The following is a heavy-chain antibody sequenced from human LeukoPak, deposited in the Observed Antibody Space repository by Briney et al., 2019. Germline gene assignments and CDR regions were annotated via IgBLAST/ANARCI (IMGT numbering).Heavy chain of an antibody. CDR2: IYPGNSDT. Sequence: GESLKISCKTSGYSFTNYWIGWVRQMPGKGLEWVGVIYPGNSDTRYSPSFQGQVTISVDKSISTAYLQWSSLKASDTAMFYCARRTISDDWYFDLWGRGTLVTVSS. J-gene: IGHJ2*01. CDR1: GYSFTNYW. V-gene: IGHV5-51*01. CDR3: ARRTISDDWYFDL. D-gene: IGHD3-9*01.